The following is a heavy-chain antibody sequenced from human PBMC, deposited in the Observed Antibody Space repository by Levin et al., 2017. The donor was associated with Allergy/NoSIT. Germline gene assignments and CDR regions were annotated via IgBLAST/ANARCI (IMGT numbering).Heavy chain of an antibody. CDR1: GFTFSDAW. CDR3: TTEVKWNYGAFEN. V-gene: IGHV3-15*01. CDR2: IKSKADGGTT. D-gene: IGHD1-7*01. Sequence: PSQTLSLPCATSGFTFSDAWMNWVRPAPGKGLAWVGRIKSKADGGTTDYAAPATGRFTISRDDSKNTLFLQLSSLKTEDTAVYYCTTEVKWNYGAFENWGQGSLVTVSS. J-gene: IGHJ4*02.